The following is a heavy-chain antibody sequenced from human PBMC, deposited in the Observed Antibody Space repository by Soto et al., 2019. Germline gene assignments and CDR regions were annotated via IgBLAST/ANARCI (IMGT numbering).Heavy chain of an antibody. CDR2: FDPEDGET. D-gene: IGHD3-3*01. J-gene: IGHJ4*02. V-gene: IGHV1-24*01. CDR1: GYTLTELS. Sequence: RASVKVSCKVSGYTLTELSMHWVRQAPGKGLEWMGGFDPEDGETIYAQKFQGRVTMTEDTSTDTAYMELSSLRSEDTAVYYCATLDFWSGTTGYFDYWGQGTLVTVSS. CDR3: ATLDFWSGTTGYFDY.